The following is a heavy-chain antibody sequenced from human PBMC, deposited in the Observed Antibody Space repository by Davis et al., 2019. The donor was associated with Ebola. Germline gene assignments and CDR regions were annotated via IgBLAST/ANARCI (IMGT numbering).Heavy chain of an antibody. CDR1: GYSFTSYW. Sequence: GGSLRLSCKGSGYSFTSYWIGWVRQMPGKGLEWMGIIYPGDSDTRYSPSFQGQVTISADKSISTAYLQWSSLKASDTAMYYCARRTYGDAVDYWGQGTLVTVSS. J-gene: IGHJ4*02. V-gene: IGHV5-51*01. CDR2: IYPGDSDT. CDR3: ARRTYGDAVDY. D-gene: IGHD4-17*01.